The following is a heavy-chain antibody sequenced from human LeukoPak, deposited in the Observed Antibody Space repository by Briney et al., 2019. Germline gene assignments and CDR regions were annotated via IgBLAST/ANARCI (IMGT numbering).Heavy chain of an antibody. Sequence: PSETLSLTCPVSGGSISRSSYYWGWIRQPPGKGLEWIGSIYYSGSTYYNPSLKSRVTISVDTSKNQFSLKLSSVTAADTAVYYCARHHRKGAAGGDYWGQGTLVTVSS. CDR3: ARHHRKGAAGGDY. D-gene: IGHD6-13*01. J-gene: IGHJ4*02. CDR1: GGSISRSSYY. V-gene: IGHV4-39*01. CDR2: IYYSGST.